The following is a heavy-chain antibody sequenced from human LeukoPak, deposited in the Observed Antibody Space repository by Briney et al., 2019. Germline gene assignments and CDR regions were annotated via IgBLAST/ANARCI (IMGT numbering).Heavy chain of an antibody. CDR1: GGSINSYY. J-gene: IGHJ4*02. V-gene: IGHV4-59*01. D-gene: IGHD6-19*01. Sequence: TSETLSLTCSVSGGSINSYYWKWIRQPPGKGLEWIGYISYTGNTNYSPSLKSRVTISVDTSKDQFSLKLRSVTAADTAVYYCARAGSSGWYEEYWGQGTLVTVSS. CDR2: ISYTGNT. CDR3: ARAGSSGWYEEY.